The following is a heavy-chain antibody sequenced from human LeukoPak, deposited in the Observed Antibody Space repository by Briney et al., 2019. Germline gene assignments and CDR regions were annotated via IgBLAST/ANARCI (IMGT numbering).Heavy chain of an antibody. CDR3: ARDNSVGDNAWWFDP. Sequence: GASVKVSCKASGYTFTGYYMHWVRQAPGQGLEWMGWINPNSGGTNYAQKFQGRVTMTRDTSISTAYMELSSLRSGDTAIYYCARDNSVGDNAWWFDPWGQGALVTVSS. D-gene: IGHD1-26*01. CDR2: INPNSGGT. J-gene: IGHJ5*02. CDR1: GYTFTGYY. V-gene: IGHV1-2*02.